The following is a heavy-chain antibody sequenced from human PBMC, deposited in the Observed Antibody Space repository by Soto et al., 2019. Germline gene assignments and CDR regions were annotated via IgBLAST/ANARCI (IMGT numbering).Heavy chain of an antibody. J-gene: IGHJ6*02. CDR3: ARGNLQPSYYDFWSGYYDYYYGMDV. CDR1: GYTFTSYA. Sequence: ASVKVSCKASGYTFTSYAMHWVRQAPGQRLEWMGWINAGNGNTKYSQKFQGRVTITRDTSASTAYMELSSLRSEDTAVYYCARGNLQPSYYDFWSGYYDYYYGMDVWGQGTTVTVSS. CDR2: INAGNGNT. V-gene: IGHV1-3*01. D-gene: IGHD3-3*01.